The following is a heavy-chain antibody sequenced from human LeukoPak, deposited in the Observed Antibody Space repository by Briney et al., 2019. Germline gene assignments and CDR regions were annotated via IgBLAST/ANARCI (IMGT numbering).Heavy chain of an antibody. CDR1: GGSISSYY. J-gene: IGHJ3*02. D-gene: IGHD6-13*01. CDR3: ASRIAAAGIDAFDI. Sequence: SETLSLTCTVSGGSISSYYWSWIRQPAGKGLEWIGRIYTSGSTNYNPSLKSRVTMSVDTSKNQFSLKLSSVTAADTAVYYCASRIAAAGIDAFDIWGQGTMVTVSS. CDR2: IYTSGST. V-gene: IGHV4-4*07.